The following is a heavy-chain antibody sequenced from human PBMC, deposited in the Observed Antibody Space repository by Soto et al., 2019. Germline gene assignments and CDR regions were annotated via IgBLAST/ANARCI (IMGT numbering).Heavy chain of an antibody. Sequence: QVQLVQSGGEVKKPGASVKVSCKASGYIFRNYGISWVRQAPGQGLEWMGWISAYNGNTHLEQKFQGRVTMTTDTSTSTAYMELRSLRSDDTAVYYCARDPSSQQLVSDYFDSWGQGTLGTVSS. J-gene: IGHJ4*02. CDR2: ISAYNGNT. CDR1: GYIFRNYG. D-gene: IGHD6-13*01. CDR3: ARDPSSQQLVSDYFDS. V-gene: IGHV1-18*01.